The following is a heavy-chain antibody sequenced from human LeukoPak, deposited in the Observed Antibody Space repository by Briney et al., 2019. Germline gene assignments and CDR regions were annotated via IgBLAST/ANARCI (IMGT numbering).Heavy chain of an antibody. V-gene: IGHV3-74*01. J-gene: IGHJ3*02. CDR1: GFTFSSYW. CDR3: DRARGDNDFWSGYYTPDPFDI. CDR2: INSDGSST. Sequence: GGSLRLSCAASGFTFSSYWMHWVRQAPGKGLVWVSRINSDGSSTSYADSVKGRFTLSRDNAKNTLYLQMNSLRAEDTAVYYCDRARGDNDFWSGYYTPDPFDIWGQGTMVTVSS. D-gene: IGHD3-3*01.